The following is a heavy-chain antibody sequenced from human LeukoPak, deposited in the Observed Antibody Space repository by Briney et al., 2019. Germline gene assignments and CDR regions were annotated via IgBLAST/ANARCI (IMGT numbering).Heavy chain of an antibody. CDR3: ARDFSPLLPPGSYDVFDI. J-gene: IGHJ3*02. CDR2: IYNGGSGAT. CDR1: GGSISTGSYY. D-gene: IGHD2/OR15-2a*01. Sequence: PSETLSLTCTVSGGSISTGSYYWSWIRQSAGKELDWIGHIYNGGSGATKYNPSLKSRVTVSLDTSKNQFSLKLSSVTAADTAVYYCARDFSPLLPPGSYDVFDIWGQGTMVTVSS. V-gene: IGHV4-61*09.